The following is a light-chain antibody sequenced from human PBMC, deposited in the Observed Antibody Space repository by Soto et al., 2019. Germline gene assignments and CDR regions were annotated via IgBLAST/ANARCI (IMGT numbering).Light chain of an antibody. CDR3: QQYNGTPLT. Sequence: DREMTQSPSTLSASVGDRATITCRASQSISNYLDWYQHKPGKAPKLLIYAASSLASGVPTRFSGSGSGTDFTLTINSLQPEDFAIYYCQQYNGTPLTFGRGTKMEIK. CDR2: AAS. CDR1: QSISNY. V-gene: IGKV1-39*01. J-gene: IGKJ4*02.